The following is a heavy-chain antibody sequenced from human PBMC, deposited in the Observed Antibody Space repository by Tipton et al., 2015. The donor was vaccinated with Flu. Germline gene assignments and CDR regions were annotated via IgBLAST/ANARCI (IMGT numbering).Heavy chain of an antibody. Sequence: TLSLTCTVSGDSISTTIYYWGWVRQPPGKGLEWIGSIYYSGTTYYNPSLKSRVTLSVDSSKNEFSLTLASLTAADTAVYYCARDLWLYNLGRAFFDYWSQGTLVRVSS. D-gene: IGHD3-16*01. V-gene: IGHV4-39*07. CDR2: IYYSGTT. J-gene: IGHJ4*02. CDR3: ARDLWLYNLGRAFFDY. CDR1: GDSISTTIYY.